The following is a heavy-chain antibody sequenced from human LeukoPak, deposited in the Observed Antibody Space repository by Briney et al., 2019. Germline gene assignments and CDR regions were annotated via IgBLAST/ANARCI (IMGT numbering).Heavy chain of an antibody. CDR2: IYYSGST. Sequence: PSETLSLTCTVSGGSISSSSYYWGWIRQPPGKGLEWIGSIYYSGSTYYNPFLKSRVTISVDTSKNQFSLKLSSVTAADTAVYYCARVGSGSGSYANEYFQHWGQGTLVTVSS. J-gene: IGHJ1*01. CDR3: ARVGSGSGSYANEYFQH. D-gene: IGHD3-10*01. V-gene: IGHV4-39*07. CDR1: GGSISSSSYY.